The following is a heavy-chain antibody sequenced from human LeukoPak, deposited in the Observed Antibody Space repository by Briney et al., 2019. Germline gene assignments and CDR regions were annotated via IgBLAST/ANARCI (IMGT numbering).Heavy chain of an antibody. CDR1: GFTFSSYG. J-gene: IGHJ4*02. CDR2: ISYDGSNK. D-gene: IGHD6-13*01. Sequence: GRSLRLSCAASGFTFSSYGMRWVRQAPGKGLEWVAVISYDGSNKYYADSVKGRFTISRDNSKNTLYLQMNSLRAEDTAVYYCARAYSSSWYYFDYWGQGTLVTVSS. V-gene: IGHV3-30*03. CDR3: ARAYSSSWYYFDY.